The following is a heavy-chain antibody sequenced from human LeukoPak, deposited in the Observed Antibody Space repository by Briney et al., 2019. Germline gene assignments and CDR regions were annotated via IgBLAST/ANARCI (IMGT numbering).Heavy chain of an antibody. Sequence: GGSLRLSCAASGFIFTTYGMHWVRQAPGKGLEWVAVVWSGGNNKYYSDSVKGRFTISRDNSKNRLYLEINSLRAEDTAVYYCAKDGQVGAIGYFDYRGQGTLVTVSS. V-gene: IGHV3-33*06. D-gene: IGHD1-26*01. CDR1: GFIFTTYG. CDR3: AKDGQVGAIGYFDY. CDR2: VWSGGNNK. J-gene: IGHJ4*02.